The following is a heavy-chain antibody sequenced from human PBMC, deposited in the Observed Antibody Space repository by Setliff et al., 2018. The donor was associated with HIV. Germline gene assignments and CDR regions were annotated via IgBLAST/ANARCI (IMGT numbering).Heavy chain of an antibody. Sequence: SETLSLTCTVSGASIKSKSDYWSWIRQPAGKGLEWIGHIYASDYTNYKPSLESRVTISIDTSKNQFSLNLNSVTAADTAVYYCARARGSLGYINTFDLWGQGSLVTVSS. V-gene: IGHV4-61*09. CDR2: IYASDYT. J-gene: IGHJ4*02. CDR3: ARARGSLGYINTFDL. D-gene: IGHD3-16*01. CDR1: GASIKSKSDY.